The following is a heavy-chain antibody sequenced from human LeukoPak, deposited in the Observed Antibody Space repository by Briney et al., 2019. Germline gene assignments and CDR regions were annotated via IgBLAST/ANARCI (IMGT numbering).Heavy chain of an antibody. J-gene: IGHJ4*02. Sequence: GGSLRLSRAASGFTFSSYAMHWVRQAPGKGLEWVAVISYDGSNKYYADSVKGRFTISRDNSKNTLYLQMNSLRAEDTAVYYCARGRVVAATNPFDYWGQGTLVTVSS. D-gene: IGHD2-15*01. CDR2: ISYDGSNK. V-gene: IGHV3-30*04. CDR3: ARGRVVAATNPFDY. CDR1: GFTFSSYA.